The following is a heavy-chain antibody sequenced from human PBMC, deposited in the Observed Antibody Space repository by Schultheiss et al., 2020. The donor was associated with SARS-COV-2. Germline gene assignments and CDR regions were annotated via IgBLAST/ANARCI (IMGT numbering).Heavy chain of an antibody. V-gene: IGHV3-48*01. CDR1: GFTFSSYA. Sequence: GGSLRLSCAASGFTFSSYAMHWVRQAPGKGLEWVSYISSSSSTIYYADSVKGRFTISRDNAKNSLYLQMNSLRAEDTAVYYCARDKNVLRYFDWLLSDYYYYYGMDVWGQGTTVTVSS. CDR3: ARDKNVLRYFDWLLSDYYYYYGMDV. CDR2: ISSSSSTI. D-gene: IGHD3-9*01. J-gene: IGHJ6*02.